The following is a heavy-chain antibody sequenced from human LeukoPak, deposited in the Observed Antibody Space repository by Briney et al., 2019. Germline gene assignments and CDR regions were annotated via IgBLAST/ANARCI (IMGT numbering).Heavy chain of an antibody. V-gene: IGHV3-66*01. CDR3: ASTLWFGDAFDI. Sequence: GGSLRLSWAASGLTVRSNNLSWVGQAPGKGLEWVSVIYSGGSTYYADSVKGRFTISRDNSKNTLYLQMNSLRAEDTAVYYCASTLWFGDAFDIWGQGTMVTVSS. D-gene: IGHD3-10*01. CDR2: IYSGGST. CDR1: GLTVRSNN. J-gene: IGHJ3*02.